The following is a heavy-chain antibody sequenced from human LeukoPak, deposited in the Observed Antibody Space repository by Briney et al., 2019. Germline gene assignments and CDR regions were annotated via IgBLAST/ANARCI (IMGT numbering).Heavy chain of an antibody. D-gene: IGHD1-26*01. CDR2: IYYSGST. J-gene: IGHJ5*02. V-gene: IGHV4-59*01. CDR1: GGSISSYY. CDR3: ARDRGYSGSYYSWFDP. Sequence: PSETLSLTCTVSGGSISSYYWSWIRQPPGKGLEWIGYIYYSGSTNYNPSLKSRVTISVDTSKNQFSLKLSSVTAADTAVYYCARDRGYSGSYYSWFDPWGQGTLVTVSS.